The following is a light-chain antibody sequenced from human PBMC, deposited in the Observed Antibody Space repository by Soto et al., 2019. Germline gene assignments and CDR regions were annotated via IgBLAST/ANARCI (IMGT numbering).Light chain of an antibody. Sequence: EIVLTQSPGTLSLSPGERATLSCRASQSVRSNYLARYQHKPGQAHRLLINDASGRTGSTPDKLTGIGSGTDFTLNISRREPEDFAVYCCTQYGNSPVTFDQWTKPEIK. CDR1: QSVRSNY. CDR3: TQYGNSPVT. V-gene: IGKV3-20*01. CDR2: DAS. J-gene: IGKJ2*01.